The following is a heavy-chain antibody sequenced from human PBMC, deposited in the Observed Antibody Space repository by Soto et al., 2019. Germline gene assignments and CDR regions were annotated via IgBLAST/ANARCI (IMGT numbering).Heavy chain of an antibody. CDR1: GFSVSEND. D-gene: IGHD4-17*01. CDR2: IYAGGDT. V-gene: IGHV3-53*01. Sequence: EVQLVESGGGLIQPGGSLRLSCAASGFSVSENDMNWVRQAPGKGLQWVSLIYAGGDTFYAASVKGRVTISRDSSKNNLYPQIDRMRAYDTAVYYLAGQRANGYGDTKAALDMWGQGTVVSVSS. J-gene: IGHJ3*02. CDR3: AGQRANGYGDTKAALDM.